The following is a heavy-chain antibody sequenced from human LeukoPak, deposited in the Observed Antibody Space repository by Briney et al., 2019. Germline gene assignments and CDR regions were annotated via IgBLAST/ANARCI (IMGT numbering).Heavy chain of an antibody. J-gene: IGHJ4*02. Sequence: PGGSLRLSCAASGFTFSSYAMHWVRQAPGKGLEWVAAISYDGSNRYYADSVKGRFPISRDNSKNTLYLQMNSLRTVDTAVYYCVRLTAAGRRTDFDYWGQGTLVTVSS. CDR1: GFTFSSYA. CDR2: ISYDGSNR. CDR3: VRLTAAGRRTDFDY. D-gene: IGHD6-13*01. V-gene: IGHV3-30*04.